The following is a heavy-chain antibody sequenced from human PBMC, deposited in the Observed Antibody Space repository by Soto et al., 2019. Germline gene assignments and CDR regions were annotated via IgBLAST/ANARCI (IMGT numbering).Heavy chain of an antibody. J-gene: IGHJ5*02. CDR2: IYYSGST. V-gene: IGHV4-59*01. D-gene: IGHD2-15*01. Sequence: SETLSLTCTVSGGSMSNYYWSWIRQSPGKGLEWIGYIYYSGSTNYNPSLKSRVTISADTSKNQFSLRLSSVTAADTAVYYCGRSFAVAAPLDPWGQGTLVTVSS. CDR3: GRSFAVAAPLDP. CDR1: GGSMSNYY.